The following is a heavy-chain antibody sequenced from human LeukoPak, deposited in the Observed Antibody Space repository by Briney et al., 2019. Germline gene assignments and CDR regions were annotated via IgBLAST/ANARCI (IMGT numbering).Heavy chain of an antibody. D-gene: IGHD5-24*01. Sequence: GGSLRLSCAACGFTFSSYGMHWVRQAPGKGLEWVAVISYDGSNKYYADSVKGRFTISRDNSKNTLYLQMNSLRAEDTAVYYCARTGRDSYYFDYWGQGTLVTVSS. CDR1: GFTFSSYG. J-gene: IGHJ4*02. V-gene: IGHV3-30*03. CDR2: ISYDGSNK. CDR3: ARTGRDSYYFDY.